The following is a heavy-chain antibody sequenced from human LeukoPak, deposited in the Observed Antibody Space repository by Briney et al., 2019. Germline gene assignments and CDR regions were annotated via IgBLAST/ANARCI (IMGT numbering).Heavy chain of an antibody. V-gene: IGHV4-59*01. CDR3: ARMGVGYSYAFDI. CDR1: GGSISSYY. D-gene: IGHD5-18*01. CDR2: IYYSGST. J-gene: IGHJ3*02. Sequence: SETLSLTCTVSGGSISSYYWSWIRQPPGKGLEWIGYIYYSGSTNYNPSLKSRVTISVDTSKNQFSLKLSSVTAADTAVYYCARMGVGYSYAFDIWGQGTMVTVSS.